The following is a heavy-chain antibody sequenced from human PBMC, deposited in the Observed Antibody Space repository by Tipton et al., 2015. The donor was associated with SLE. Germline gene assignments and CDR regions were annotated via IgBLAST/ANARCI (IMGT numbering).Heavy chain of an antibody. V-gene: IGHV4-61*02. CDR2: IYISGST. J-gene: IGHJ4*02. CDR3: ARADRGNCRNSDCYIFDY. Sequence: TLSLTCTVSAGSISSGSYYWSWIRQPAGKGLEWIGRIYISGSTSFNPSLKSRVTMSVDTSKNQFSLKLSSVTAADTAVYFCARADRGNCRNSDCYIFDYWGQGTPVTVSS. CDR1: AGSISSGSYY. D-gene: IGHD2-21*01.